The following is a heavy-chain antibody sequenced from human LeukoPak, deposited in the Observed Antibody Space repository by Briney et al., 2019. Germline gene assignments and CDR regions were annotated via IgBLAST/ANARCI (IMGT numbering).Heavy chain of an antibody. CDR3: ARGRGRGYSGYPLSGYSYGTFDY. D-gene: IGHD5-12*01. CDR2: INHSGST. Sequence: PSETLSLTCAVYGGSFSGYYWSWIRQPPGKGLEWIGEINHSGSTNYNPSLKSRVTISVDTSKNQFSLKLSSVTAADTAVYYCARGRGRGYSGYPLSGYSYGTFDYWGQGTLVTVSS. CDR1: GGSFSGYY. V-gene: IGHV4-34*01. J-gene: IGHJ4*02.